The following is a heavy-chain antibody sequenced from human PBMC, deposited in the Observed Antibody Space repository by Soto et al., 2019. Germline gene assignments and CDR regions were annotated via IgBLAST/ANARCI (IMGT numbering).Heavy chain of an antibody. D-gene: IGHD6-13*01. CDR3: ARVRRRDWEMQQMVTYSYYGMDV. V-gene: IGHV3-7*01. CDR2: INQDGSEK. J-gene: IGHJ6*02. CDR1: GFTFSFYW. Sequence: EVQLVESGGGLVQPGGSLRLSCAASGFTFSFYWMSWVRQAPGKGLEWVANINQDGSEKYYVDSVKGRFTISRDDAKNSLYLPMNSLGAEDTAVYYCARVRRRDWEMQQMVTYSYYGMDVWGQGTTVTVSS.